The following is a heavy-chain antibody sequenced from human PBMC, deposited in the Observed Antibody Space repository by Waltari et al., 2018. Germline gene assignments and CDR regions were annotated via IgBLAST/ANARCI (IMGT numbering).Heavy chain of an antibody. CDR2: MSSGGGPT. CDR3: AKDIVAAIWAFDH. D-gene: IGHD5-12*01. J-gene: IGHJ4*02. Sequence: EVQLVESGGGLLHPGGSLRLSCAASGFTFSTYGMAWVRQAPGKGLGWVSGMSSGGGPTYYADSVKGRFTISRDDSKNTLFLQMDSLRAEDTAIYYCAKDIVAAIWAFDHWGQGALVTVSS. CDR1: GFTFSTYG. V-gene: IGHV3-23*03.